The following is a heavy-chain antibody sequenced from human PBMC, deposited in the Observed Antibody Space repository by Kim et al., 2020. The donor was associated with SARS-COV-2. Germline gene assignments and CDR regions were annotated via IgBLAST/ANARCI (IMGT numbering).Heavy chain of an antibody. Sequence: GGSLRLSCAASGFTFSSYTMSWVRQAPGKGLERVSAISDNAAITYYADSVKGRFTISRDNSKNTLCLQMNGLRAEDTAIYYCARGGVRSSYGLDVWGQGT. CDR1: GFTFSSYT. D-gene: IGHD3-16*01. V-gene: IGHV3-23*01. CDR3: ARGGVRSSYGLDV. J-gene: IGHJ6*02. CDR2: ISDNAAIT.